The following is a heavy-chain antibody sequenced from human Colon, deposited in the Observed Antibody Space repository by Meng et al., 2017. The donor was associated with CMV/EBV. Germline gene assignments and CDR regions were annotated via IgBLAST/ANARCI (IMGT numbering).Heavy chain of an antibody. V-gene: IGHV4-34*01. J-gene: IGHJ4*02. D-gene: IGHD5-12*01. CDR1: GESFSGFY. CDR3: ARAPDIGGRPPGPFQY. Sequence: QVQLQQWGEGLLNPSETLSLTCAVYGESFSGFYWSWIRQPPGKGLEWIGEINHSGSTNYNPSLKSRVTISVDTSKNQFSLKLSSVTAADTAVYYCARAPDIGGRPPGPFQYWSQGALVTVSS. CDR2: INHSGST.